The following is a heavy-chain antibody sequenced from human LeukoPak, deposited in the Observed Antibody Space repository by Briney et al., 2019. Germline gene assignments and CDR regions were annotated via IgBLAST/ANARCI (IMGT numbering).Heavy chain of an antibody. CDR3: AREGVPAAMPEPIFDY. J-gene: IGHJ4*02. V-gene: IGHV1-69*04. CDR1: GGTFSSYA. CDR2: IIPILGIA. D-gene: IGHD2-2*01. Sequence: SVKVSCKASGGTFSSYATSWVRQAPGQGLEWMGRIIPILGIANYAQKFQGRDTITADKSTSTAYMELSSLRSEDTAVYYCAREGVPAAMPEPIFDYWGQGTLVTVSS.